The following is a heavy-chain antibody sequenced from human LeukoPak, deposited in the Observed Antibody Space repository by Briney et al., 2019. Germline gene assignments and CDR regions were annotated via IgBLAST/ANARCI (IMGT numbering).Heavy chain of an antibody. Sequence: GGSLRLSCAASGFTFSSYAMSWVRQAPGKGLEWVSAISGSGGSTYYADSVKGRFTISRDNSKNTLYLQMNSLRAEDTAVYYCAKALVFAVTKYYYYGMDVWGQGTTVTVSS. D-gene: IGHD4-17*01. CDR3: AKALVFAVTKYYYYGMDV. CDR1: GFTFSSYA. V-gene: IGHV3-23*01. CDR2: ISGSGGST. J-gene: IGHJ6*02.